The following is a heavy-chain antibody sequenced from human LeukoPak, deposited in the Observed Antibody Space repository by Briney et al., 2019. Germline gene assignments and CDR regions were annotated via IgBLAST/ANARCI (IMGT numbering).Heavy chain of an antibody. CDR1: GFSIEDFG. V-gene: IGHV3-20*04. CDR3: AMKFSRDYYYMDV. J-gene: IGHJ6*03. CDR2: VTWNGGST. Sequence: GGSLRFSCEASGFSIEDFGMSWVRQPPGKGLEWVSGVTWNGGSTGYAASVEGRFTISRDNAKNSLYLQMNSLRAEDTALYYCAMKFSRDYYYMDVWGQGTTVTVSS.